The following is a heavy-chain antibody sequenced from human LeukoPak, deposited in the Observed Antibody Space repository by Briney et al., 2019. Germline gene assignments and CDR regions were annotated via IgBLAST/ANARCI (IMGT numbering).Heavy chain of an antibody. J-gene: IGHJ3*02. CDR2: IYDNGNT. Sequence: SETLSLTCTVSGGSISSYYWSWIRQPPGKGLEWIGYIYDNGNTNYNPSLMGRVTISIDTSKNQFSLKVRSVTAADTAVYYCARDSRDAFDIWGQGAMVTVSS. CDR3: ARDSRDAFDI. CDR1: GGSISSYY. V-gene: IGHV4-59*01.